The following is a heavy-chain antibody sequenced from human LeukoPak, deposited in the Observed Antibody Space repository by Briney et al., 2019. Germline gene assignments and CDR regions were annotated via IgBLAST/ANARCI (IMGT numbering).Heavy chain of an antibody. Sequence: GGSLRLSCAASGFTFDDYTMHWVHQAPGKGLEWVSLISWDGGSTYYADSVKGRFTISRDNSKNSLYLQMNSLRTEDTALYYCAKEGYDSSGLDYWGQGTLVTVSS. D-gene: IGHD3-22*01. CDR2: ISWDGGST. CDR1: GFTFDDYT. CDR3: AKEGYDSSGLDY. V-gene: IGHV3-43*01. J-gene: IGHJ4*02.